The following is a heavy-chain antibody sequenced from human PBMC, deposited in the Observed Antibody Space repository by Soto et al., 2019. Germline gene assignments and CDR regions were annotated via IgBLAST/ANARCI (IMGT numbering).Heavy chain of an antibody. V-gene: IGHV1-18*01. CDR3: ARGRTYNPGVGYYYYRMAV. J-gene: IGHJ6*02. Sequence: QVQLVQSGAEVKKPGASVKVSCKASGYTFTSYGITWVRQAPGQGLEWMGWISAYNGNANYGQKLQGRVTMTTDTTTSTAYVELRSLRADDTGVSYCARGRTYNPGVGYYYYRMAVWGQGTTGTVSS. D-gene: IGHD1-20*01. CDR2: ISAYNGNA. CDR1: GYTFTSYG.